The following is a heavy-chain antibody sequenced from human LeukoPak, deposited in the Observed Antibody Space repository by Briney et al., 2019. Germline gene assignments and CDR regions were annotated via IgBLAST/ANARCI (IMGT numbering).Heavy chain of an antibody. J-gene: IGHJ4*02. Sequence: PGGSVRLSCAASGFTFSSYAMHWVRQAPGKGLEWVAVISYDGSNKYYADSVKGRFTISRDNSKNTLYLQMNSLRAEDTAVYYCASFTFTWGQGTLVTVSS. CDR1: GFTFSSYA. D-gene: IGHD2/OR15-2a*01. V-gene: IGHV3-30-3*01. CDR3: ASFTFT. CDR2: ISYDGSNK.